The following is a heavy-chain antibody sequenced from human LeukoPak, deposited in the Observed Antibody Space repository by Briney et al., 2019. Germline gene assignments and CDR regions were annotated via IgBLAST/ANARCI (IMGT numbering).Heavy chain of an antibody. CDR3: ARHSDYYDSSGYYSD. CDR2: IYYSGST. CDR1: GGSISSYY. V-gene: IGHV4-59*08. Sequence: NSSETLSLTCTVSGGSISSYYWSWIRQPPGKGLEWIGYIYYSGSTNYNPSLKSRVTISVDTSKNQFSLKLSSVTAADTAVYYCARHSDYYDSSGYYSDWGQGTLVTVSS. D-gene: IGHD3-22*01. J-gene: IGHJ4*02.